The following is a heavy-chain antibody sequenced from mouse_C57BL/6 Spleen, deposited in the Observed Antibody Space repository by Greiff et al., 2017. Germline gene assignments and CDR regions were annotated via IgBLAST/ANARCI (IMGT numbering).Heavy chain of an antibody. CDR1: GYTFTSYW. D-gene: IGHD2-4*01. V-gene: IGHV1-64*01. CDR2: IHPNSGST. CDR3: ARPYYDYDVRYAMDY. Sequence: VQLQQPGAELVKPGASVKLSCKASGYTFTSYWMHWVKQRPGQGLEWIGMIHPNSGSTNYNEKFKSKATLTVDKSSSTAYMQLSSLTSEDSAVYYCARPYYDYDVRYAMDYWGQGTSVTVSS. J-gene: IGHJ4*01.